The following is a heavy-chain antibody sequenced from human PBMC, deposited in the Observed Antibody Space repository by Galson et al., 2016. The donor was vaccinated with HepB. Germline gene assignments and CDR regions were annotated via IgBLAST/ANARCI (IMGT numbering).Heavy chain of an antibody. Sequence: SVKVSCKASGYTFIGYNMHWVRQAPGQGLEWMGRINPNSGDTNYAQRFQGRVTMTRDTSINTVYMELSGLKSDDTAVYYCASHLEDSSWYGGGFWGQGTLVTVSS. CDR1: GYTFIGYN. V-gene: IGHV1-2*06. J-gene: IGHJ4*02. CDR3: ASHLEDSSWYGGGF. CDR2: INPNSGDT. D-gene: IGHD6-13*01.